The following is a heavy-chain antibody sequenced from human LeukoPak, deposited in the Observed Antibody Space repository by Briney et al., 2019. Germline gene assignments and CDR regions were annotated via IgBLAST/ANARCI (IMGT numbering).Heavy chain of an antibody. J-gene: IGHJ4*02. D-gene: IGHD3-22*01. CDR1: GFTFSRYA. CDR2: ISYDGSNK. CDR3: ASHYDTSGYLYFDF. V-gene: IGHV3-30-3*01. Sequence: GGSLRLSCAASGFTFSRYAMHWVRQAPGKGLEWVAVISYDGSNKYYADSVKGRFTISRDSSKNTLYLQMNSLRAEDTAVYYCASHYDTSGYLYFDFRGQGTLVTVSS.